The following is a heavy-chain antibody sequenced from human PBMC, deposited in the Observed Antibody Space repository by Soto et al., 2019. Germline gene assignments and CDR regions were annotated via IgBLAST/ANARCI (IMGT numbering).Heavy chain of an antibody. D-gene: IGHD6-25*01. CDR2: IYYSGST. CDR3: ARTIRSSRGYRYYYYYMDV. J-gene: IGHJ6*03. CDR1: GGSIXSGGYY. Sequence: PSETLSLTCTVSGGSIXSGGYYWGWIRQHPGKGLEWIGYIYYSGSTYYNPSLKSRVTISVDTSKNQFSLKLSSVTAADTAVYYCARTIRSSRGYRYYYYYMDVWGKGTTVTVSS. V-gene: IGHV4-31*03.